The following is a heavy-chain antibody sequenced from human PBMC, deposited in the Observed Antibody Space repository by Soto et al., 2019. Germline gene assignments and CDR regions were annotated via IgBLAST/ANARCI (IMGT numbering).Heavy chain of an antibody. V-gene: IGHV3-48*03. CDR2: INNSCSTI. J-gene: IGHJ4*02. D-gene: IGHD6-6*01. CDR1: GFTFSSYE. Sequence: EVQLVESGGGLVQPGGSLRLSCAASGFTFSSYEMNWVRQAPGKGLEWVSYINNSCSTIYYADSVKGRFTISRDNAKNSLYLQMYSLRAEDTAVYYCARDLGSSSWIDYWGQGTLVTVSS. CDR3: ARDLGSSSWIDY.